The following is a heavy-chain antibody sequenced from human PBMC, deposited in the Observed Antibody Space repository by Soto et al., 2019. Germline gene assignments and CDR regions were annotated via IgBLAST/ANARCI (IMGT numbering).Heavy chain of an antibody. V-gene: IGHV1-18*01. J-gene: IGHJ5*02. CDR2: ISAYNGNT. CDR1: GYTFTSYG. D-gene: IGHD3-3*01. CDR3: ACGGATYDFWSGPRWFDP. Sequence: ASVKVSCKASGYTFTSYGISWVRQAPGQGLEWMGWISAYNGNTNYAQKLQGRVTMTTDTSTSTAYMELRSLRSDDTAVYYCACGGATYDFWSGPRWFDPWGQGTLVTVSS.